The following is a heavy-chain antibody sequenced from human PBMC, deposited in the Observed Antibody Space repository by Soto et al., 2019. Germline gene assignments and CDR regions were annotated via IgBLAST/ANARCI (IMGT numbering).Heavy chain of an antibody. CDR2: IYHSGST. J-gene: IGHJ4*02. CDR3: ARAPSGWPFDY. CDR1: VGSISSSNW. V-gene: IGHV4-4*02. D-gene: IGHD6-19*01. Sequence: SETLSLTCAVSVGSISSSNWWSWARQPPGKGLEWIGEIYHSGSTNYNPSLKSRVTISVDKSKNQFSLKLSSVTAADTAVYYCARAPSGWPFDYWGQGTLVTVSS.